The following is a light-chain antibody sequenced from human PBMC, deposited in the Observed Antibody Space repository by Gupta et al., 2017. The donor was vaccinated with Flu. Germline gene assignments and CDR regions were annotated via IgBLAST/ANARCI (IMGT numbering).Light chain of an antibody. CDR2: RNN. CDR3: AAWDDSLSGYV. CDR1: SSNIGSKY. V-gene: IGLV1-47*01. Sequence: QSVLPQPPSASGTPGQGVTISCSGSSSNIGSKYVYWYQQLPGTAPKLLLHRNNQRPSGVPDRFSGSKSGTSASLAISGLRSEDEADYYCAAWDDSLSGYVFGIGTKVTVL. J-gene: IGLJ1*01.